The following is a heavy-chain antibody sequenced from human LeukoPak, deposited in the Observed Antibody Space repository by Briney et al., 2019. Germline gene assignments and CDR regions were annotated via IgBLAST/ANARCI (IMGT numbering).Heavy chain of an antibody. V-gene: IGHV3-30*04. CDR2: ISYDGSNK. D-gene: IGHD1-1*01. CDR3: ARVVHGIDWYFDL. J-gene: IGHJ2*01. CDR1: GFTFSSYA. Sequence: GRSLRLSCAASGFTFSSYAMHWVRQAPGKGLEWVAVISYDGSNKYYADSVKGRFTISRDNSKNTLYLQMNSLRAEDTAVHYCARVVHGIDWYFDLWGRGTLVTVSS.